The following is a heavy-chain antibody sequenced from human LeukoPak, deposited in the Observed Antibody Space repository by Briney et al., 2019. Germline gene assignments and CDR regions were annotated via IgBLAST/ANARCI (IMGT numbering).Heavy chain of an antibody. CDR1: GLSFSSYW. CDR3: ARDEVGASTTVFEY. V-gene: IGHV3-74*01. J-gene: IGHJ4*02. CDR2: INSDGSST. D-gene: IGHD1-26*01. Sequence: PGGSLRLSCEVSGLSFSSYWMYWVRQAPGKGLEWVSRINSDGSSTIYADSVKGRFTISRDNAKNTLYLQMNSLRAEDTAVYYCARDEVGASTTVFEYWGQGTLVTVSS.